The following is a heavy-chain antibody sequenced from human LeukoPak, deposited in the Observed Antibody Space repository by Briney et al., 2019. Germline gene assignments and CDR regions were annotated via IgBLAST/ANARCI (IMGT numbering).Heavy chain of an antibody. J-gene: IGHJ4*01. CDR3: GRDAVSGSGSIDY. CDR2: IRGDGGET. D-gene: IGHD3-10*01. V-gene: IGHV3-74*01. CDR1: GFTFTNHW. Sequence: HAGGSLRLSCAASGFTFTNHWMHWVRQVPGKGLAWISRIRGDGGETNYADSVRGRFTTSRDNAKNLLYLQMDSLGAEDTAVYYCGRDAVSGSGSIDYWGHGVLVAVSS.